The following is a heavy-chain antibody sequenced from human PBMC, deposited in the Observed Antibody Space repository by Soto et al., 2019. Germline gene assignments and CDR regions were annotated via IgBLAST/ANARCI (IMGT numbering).Heavy chain of an antibody. J-gene: IGHJ4*02. CDR2: IYYSGKT. V-gene: IGHV4-39*01. CDR3: ARHGSY. Sequence: LSLTCTVSCVSISSSSYYWCLIRHSPGKGLEWIGTIYYSGKTYYHPALKSRVNISVETSKNRFSLKLSSVTAAATAVYYCARHGSYWGQGTLVTVSS. CDR1: CVSISSSSYY.